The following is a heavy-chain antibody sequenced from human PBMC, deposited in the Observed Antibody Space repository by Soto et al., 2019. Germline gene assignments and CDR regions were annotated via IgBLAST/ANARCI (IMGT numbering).Heavy chain of an antibody. CDR3: AKDFERLAAAGTSRFDP. V-gene: IGHV3-30*18. CDR2: ISYDGSNK. J-gene: IGHJ5*02. Sequence: PGRSLRLSCAASGFTFSNYGMHWVRQAPGKGLEWVAVISYDGSNKYYADSVKGRFTISRDNSKNTLYLQMNSLRAEDTAVYYCAKDFERLAAAGTSRFDPWGQGTLVTVSS. D-gene: IGHD6-13*01. CDR1: GFTFSNYG.